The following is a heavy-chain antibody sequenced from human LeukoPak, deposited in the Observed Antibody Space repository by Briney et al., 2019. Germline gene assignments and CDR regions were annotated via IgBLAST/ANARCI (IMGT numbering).Heavy chain of an antibody. D-gene: IGHD2-15*01. CDR1: GGTFSSYA. Sequence: ASVKVSCRASGGTFSSYAISWVRQAPGQGLEWMGRIIPIFGTANYAQKFQGRVTMTTDTSTSTAYMELRSLRSDDTAVYYCARGPPDCSGGSCFLDYWGQGTLVTVSS. J-gene: IGHJ4*02. CDR2: IIPIFGTA. V-gene: IGHV1-69*05. CDR3: ARGPPDCSGGSCFLDY.